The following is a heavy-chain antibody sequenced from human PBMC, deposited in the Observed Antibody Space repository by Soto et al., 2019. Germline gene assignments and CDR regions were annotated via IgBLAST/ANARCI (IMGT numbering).Heavy chain of an antibody. D-gene: IGHD2-2*01. J-gene: IGHJ6*02. V-gene: IGHV1-69*12. CDR3: ARHVPAAGYYYGMDV. CDR2: IIPIFGTA. CDR1: GGTFSSYA. Sequence: QVQLVQSGAEVKKPGSSVKVSCKASGGTFSSYAISWVRQAPGQGLEWMGGIIPIFGTANYAQKFQGRVTITADESTRTAYMKRSSLRSKDTAVYYCARHVPAAGYYYGMDVWGQGTTVTVSS.